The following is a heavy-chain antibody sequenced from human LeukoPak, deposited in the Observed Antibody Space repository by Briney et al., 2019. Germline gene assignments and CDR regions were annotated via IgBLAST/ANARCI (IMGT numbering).Heavy chain of an antibody. Sequence: SETLSLTCTVSGGSMNNYYWSWFRRPPGKGLEWIAYVYQTGDTRYNPSLKSRVSISLDTSKNQFSLQLRSVTATDTAVYYCARHPFSAPFDSWGQGTLVTVSS. CDR2: VYQTGDT. V-gene: IGHV4-59*08. D-gene: IGHD6-19*01. CDR1: GGSMNNYY. CDR3: ARHPFSAPFDS. J-gene: IGHJ4*02.